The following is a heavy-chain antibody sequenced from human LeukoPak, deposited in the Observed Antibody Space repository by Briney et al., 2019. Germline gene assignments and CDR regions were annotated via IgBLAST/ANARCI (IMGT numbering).Heavy chain of an antibody. CDR2: SDPEDGET. CDR1: GYTLTELS. Sequence: ASVKVSCKVSGYTLTELSMHWVRQAPGKGLEWMGGSDPEDGETIYAQKFQGRVTMTEDTSTDTAYMELSSLRSEDTAVYYCATVLYYYGSGSYNLDYWGQGTLVTVSS. CDR3: ATVLYYYGSGSYNLDY. D-gene: IGHD3-10*01. J-gene: IGHJ4*02. V-gene: IGHV1-24*01.